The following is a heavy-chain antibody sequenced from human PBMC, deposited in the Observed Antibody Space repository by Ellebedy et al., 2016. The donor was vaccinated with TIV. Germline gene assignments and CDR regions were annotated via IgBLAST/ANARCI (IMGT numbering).Heavy chain of an antibody. Sequence: PGGSLRLSCAASGFTVSSNYMSWVRQAPGKGLEWVSVIYSGGSTYYADSVKGRFTISRDNAKNSLYLQMNSLRAEDTAVYYCAKGTWIQLWLGYWGQGTLVTVSS. D-gene: IGHD5-18*01. J-gene: IGHJ4*02. CDR1: GFTVSSNY. CDR3: AKGTWIQLWLGY. CDR2: IYSGGST. V-gene: IGHV3-53*01.